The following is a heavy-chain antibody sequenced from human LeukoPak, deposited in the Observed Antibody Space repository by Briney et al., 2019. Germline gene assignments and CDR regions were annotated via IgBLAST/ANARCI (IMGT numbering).Heavy chain of an antibody. D-gene: IGHD3-10*01. CDR2: FDPEDGET. Sequence: ASVKVSCKVSGYTLTELSMHWVRQAPGKGLEWMGGFDPEDGETIYAQKFQGRVTMTEDTSTDTAYMELSSLRSEDTAVCYCATSLHYYGSGSYYMGRVGYYYYGMDVWGQGTTVTVSS. CDR3: ATSLHYYGSGSYYMGRVGYYYYGMDV. CDR1: GYTLTELS. J-gene: IGHJ6*02. V-gene: IGHV1-24*01.